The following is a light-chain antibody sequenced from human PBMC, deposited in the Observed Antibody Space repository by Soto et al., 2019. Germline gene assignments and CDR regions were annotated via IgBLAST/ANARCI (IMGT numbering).Light chain of an antibody. V-gene: IGLV2-23*01. Sequence: QSALTQPASVSGSPGQSITISCTGTSSDVGSYNLLSWYQQHPGKAPKLMIYEYDKRPSGVSNRFSASKSGNTASLTISGLQAEDEADYYCCSYAGDSTWVFGGGTQLTVL. J-gene: IGLJ3*02. CDR2: EYD. CDR1: SSDVGSYNL. CDR3: CSYAGDSTWV.